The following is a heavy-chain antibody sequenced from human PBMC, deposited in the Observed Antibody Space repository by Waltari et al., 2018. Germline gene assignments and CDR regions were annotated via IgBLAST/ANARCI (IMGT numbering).Heavy chain of an antibody. J-gene: IGHJ6*02. CDR2: ITWNSGSI. CDR1: GFTFDDYA. V-gene: IGHV3-9*01. Sequence: EVHLVESGGGLVQPGRSLRLSCAASGFTFDDYAMHWVRQAPGKGLEWVSGITWNSGSIGYADSVKGRFTISRDSAKNSLYLQMNSLRPDDTALYYCTKDQSNYYYGMDVWGQGTTVTVSS. D-gene: IGHD6-6*01. CDR3: TKDQSNYYYGMDV.